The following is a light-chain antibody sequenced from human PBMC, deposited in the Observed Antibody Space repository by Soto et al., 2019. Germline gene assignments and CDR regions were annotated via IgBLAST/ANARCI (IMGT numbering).Light chain of an antibody. CDR3: AALDDSLNGVV. J-gene: IGLJ2*01. Sequence: QSVLTQPPSASGTPGQRLTISCSGSTSNIGSNTVSWYQQLPGTAPKLLIHSNNQRPSGVPDRFSGSKSGTSASLAISGLQSEDEADYSCAALDDSLNGVVFGGGTKLTVL. CDR1: TSNIGSNT. V-gene: IGLV1-44*01. CDR2: SNN.